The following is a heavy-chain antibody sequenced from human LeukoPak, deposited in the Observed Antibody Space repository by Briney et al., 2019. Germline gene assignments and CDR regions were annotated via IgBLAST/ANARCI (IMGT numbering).Heavy chain of an antibody. CDR2: INHSGST. CDR3: ARKMDWAPFDY. J-gene: IGHJ4*02. Sequence: SETLSLTCAVYGGSFSGYYWSWIRQPPGKGLEWIGEINHSGSTNYNPSLKSRVTISVDTSKNQFSLKLSSVTAAGTAVYYCARKMDWAPFDYWGQGTLVTVSS. CDR1: GGSFSGYY. V-gene: IGHV4-34*01. D-gene: IGHD3/OR15-3a*01.